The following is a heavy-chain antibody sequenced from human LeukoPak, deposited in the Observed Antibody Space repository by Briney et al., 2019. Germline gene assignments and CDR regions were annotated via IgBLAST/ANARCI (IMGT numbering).Heavy chain of an antibody. CDR1: GFTFSSYS. Sequence: GGSLRLSCAASGFTFSSYSMNWVRQAPGKGLEWVGRIKSKTDGGTTDYAAPVKGRFTISRDDSKNTLYLQMNSLKTEDTAVYYCTPHLSLVRNFDYWGQGTLVTVSS. CDR3: TPHLSLVRNFDY. D-gene: IGHD3-9*01. CDR2: IKSKTDGGTT. J-gene: IGHJ4*02. V-gene: IGHV3-15*01.